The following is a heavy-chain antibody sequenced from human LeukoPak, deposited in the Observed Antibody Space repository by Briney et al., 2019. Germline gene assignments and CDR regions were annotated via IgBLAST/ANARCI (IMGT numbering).Heavy chain of an antibody. CDR3: ARDSNGDYGYYFDY. CDR1: GGTFSSYA. V-gene: IGHV1-69*04. D-gene: IGHD4-17*01. J-gene: IGHJ4*02. Sequence: SAKVSCKASGGTFSSYAISWVRQAPGQGLEWMGRIIPIFGIANYAQKFQGRVTITADKSTSTAYMELSSLRSEDTAVYYCARDSNGDYGYYFDYWGQGTLVTVSS. CDR2: IIPIFGIA.